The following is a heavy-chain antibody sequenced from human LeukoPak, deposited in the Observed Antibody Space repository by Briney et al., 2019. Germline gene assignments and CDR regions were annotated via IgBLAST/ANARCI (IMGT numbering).Heavy chain of an antibody. V-gene: IGHV1-46*01. CDR1: GYTFTSYY. CDR2: INPSGGST. CDR3: ARLKAPMVRGVMMGVYYFDY. Sequence: GASVKVSCKASGYTFTSYYMHWVRQAPGQGLEWMGIINPSGGSTGYAQKFQGRVTMTRDMSTSTAYMELRSLRSDDTAVYYCARLKAPMVRGVMMGVYYFDYWGQGTLVTVSS. J-gene: IGHJ4*02. D-gene: IGHD3-10*01.